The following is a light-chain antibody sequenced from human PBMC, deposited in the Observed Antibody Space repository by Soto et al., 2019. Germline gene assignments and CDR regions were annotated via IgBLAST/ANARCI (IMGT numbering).Light chain of an antibody. CDR1: QSVSSF. J-gene: IGKJ5*01. CDR3: QQRSNWPRT. V-gene: IGKV3-11*01. CDR2: DAS. Sequence: EIVMTHSPATLSVSPGERATLSCRASQSVSSFLAWYQQKPGQAPRLLIYDASSRATGIPARFSGIGSRTDFTLTISSLEPEDFAVYYCQQRSNWPRTFGQGTRLEIK.